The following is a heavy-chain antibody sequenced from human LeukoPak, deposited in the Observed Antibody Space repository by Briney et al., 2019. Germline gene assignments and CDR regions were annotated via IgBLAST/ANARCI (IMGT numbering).Heavy chain of an antibody. CDR1: GFTSSDHY. V-gene: IGHV3-72*01. J-gene: IGHJ4*02. Sequence: GGSLRLSCAVSGFTSSDHYMDWVRQAPGKGLEWIGRSRNEGHSYSTDFAASVRGRASLSRAHSRNSLYLQINSLRTDDTAVYYCVALLRGIGYWGQGTLVTVSS. CDR2: SRNEGHSYST. D-gene: IGHD3-10*01. CDR3: VALLRGIGY.